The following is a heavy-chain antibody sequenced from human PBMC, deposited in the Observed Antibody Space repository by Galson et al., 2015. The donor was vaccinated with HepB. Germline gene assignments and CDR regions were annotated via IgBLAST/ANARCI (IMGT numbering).Heavy chain of an antibody. Sequence: SVKVSCKASGGTFSGYAISWVRQAPGQGLEWMGGIIPIFGTANYAQKFQGRVTITADESTSTAYMELSSLRSEDTAVYYCARPSGYYYYGMDVWGQGTTVTVSS. CDR2: IIPIFGTA. J-gene: IGHJ6*02. CDR3: ARPSGYYYYGMDV. CDR1: GGTFSGYA. V-gene: IGHV1-69*13.